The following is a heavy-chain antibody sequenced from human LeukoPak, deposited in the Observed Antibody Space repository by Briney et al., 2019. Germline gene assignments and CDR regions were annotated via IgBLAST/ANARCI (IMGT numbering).Heavy chain of an antibody. CDR3: ARGAADGVPWFDP. V-gene: IGHV3-7*01. CDR1: GFSFRNYW. D-gene: IGHD2-8*02. Sequence: PGGSLRLSCAASGFSFRNYWMGWVRQAPGMGLEWVAHIKQDGSEKYYVDSVKGRFTISRDNAKNSLFLQMNSLRAEDTAVYYCARGAADGVPWFDPWGQGTLVTVSS. J-gene: IGHJ5*02. CDR2: IKQDGSEK.